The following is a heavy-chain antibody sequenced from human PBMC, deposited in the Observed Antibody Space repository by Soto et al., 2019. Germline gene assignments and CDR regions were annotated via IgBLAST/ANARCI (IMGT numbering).Heavy chain of an antibody. Sequence: GGSLRLSCAASGFTFSSYWMHWVRQAPGKGLVWVSRINSDGSSTSYADSVKGRFTISRDNAKNTLYLQMNSLRAEDTAVYYCARVYCSSTSCYRDYYYYYMDVWGKGTTVTVSS. J-gene: IGHJ6*03. CDR3: ARVYCSSTSCYRDYYYYYMDV. V-gene: IGHV3-74*01. CDR1: GFTFSSYW. CDR2: INSDGSST. D-gene: IGHD2-2*02.